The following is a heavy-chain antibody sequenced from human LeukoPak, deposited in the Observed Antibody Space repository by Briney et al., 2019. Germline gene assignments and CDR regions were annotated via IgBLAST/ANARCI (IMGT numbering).Heavy chain of an antibody. Sequence: PGGSLRLSCAASGFTFMTYWMSWVRQAPGKGLEWVANIKQDVSEKYYVDSVKGRFTISRDNAKNSLYLQMNSLRAEDTAVYYCASEHSGNYYRPFDYWGQGTLVTVSS. CDR3: ASEHSGNYYRPFDY. D-gene: IGHD1-26*01. CDR2: IKQDVSEK. J-gene: IGHJ4*02. V-gene: IGHV3-7*01. CDR1: GFTFMTYW.